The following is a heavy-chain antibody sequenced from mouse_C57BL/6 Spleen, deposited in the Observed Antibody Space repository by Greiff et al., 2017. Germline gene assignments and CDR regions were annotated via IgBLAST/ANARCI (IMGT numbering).Heavy chain of an antibody. J-gene: IGHJ4*01. CDR1: GFSLTSYG. D-gene: IGHD2-4*01. CDR2: IWRGGST. Sequence: VQLQESGPGLVQPSQSLSITCTVSGFSLTSYGVHWVRQSPGKGLEWLGVIWRGGSTDYNAAFISRLSITKDNSKSQVFFKMNSLQADDTAIYYCANMITTGDYYAMDYWGQGTSVTVSS. CDR3: ANMITTGDYYAMDY. V-gene: IGHV2-5*01.